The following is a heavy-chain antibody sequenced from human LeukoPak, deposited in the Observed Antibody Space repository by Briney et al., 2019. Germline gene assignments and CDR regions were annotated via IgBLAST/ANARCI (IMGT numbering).Heavy chain of an antibody. V-gene: IGHV3-66*02. CDR3: ATLANQQLVYYYYYYMDV. CDR1: GFTVSSNY. CDR2: IYSGGST. Sequence: GGSLRLSRAASGFTVSSNYMSWVRPAPGKGLEWVSVIYSGGSTYYADSVKGRVTISRDTPKNTLYLQMNSLRAEDTAVYYCATLANQQLVYYYYYYMDVWGKGTTVTVSS. D-gene: IGHD6-13*01. J-gene: IGHJ6*03.